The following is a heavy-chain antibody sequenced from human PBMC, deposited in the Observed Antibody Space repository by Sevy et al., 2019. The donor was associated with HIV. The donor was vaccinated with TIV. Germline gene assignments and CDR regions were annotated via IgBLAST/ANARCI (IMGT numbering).Heavy chain of an antibody. CDR3: TTSRNNAFDN. J-gene: IGHJ3*02. Sequence: GGSLRLSCAASGFSFTYAWMNWVRQAPGKGLVWVGRVKSKTAGGTTDYAAPVEGRFSISRDDSKNTLYLQMNTLGTEDTAVYSCTTSRNNAFDNWGQGTMVTVSS. CDR2: VKSKTAGGTT. V-gene: IGHV3-15*07. CDR1: GFSFTYAW.